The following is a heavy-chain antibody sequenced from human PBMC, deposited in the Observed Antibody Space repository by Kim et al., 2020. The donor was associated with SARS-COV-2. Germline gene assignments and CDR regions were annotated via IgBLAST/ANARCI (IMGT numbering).Heavy chain of an antibody. CDR2: SDT. Sequence: SDTSYSPSFQGQVTISADKSISTAYLQWSSLKASDTAMYYCARHGAARPYWGQGTLVTVSS. V-gene: IGHV5-51*01. D-gene: IGHD6-6*01. J-gene: IGHJ4*02. CDR3: ARHGAARPY.